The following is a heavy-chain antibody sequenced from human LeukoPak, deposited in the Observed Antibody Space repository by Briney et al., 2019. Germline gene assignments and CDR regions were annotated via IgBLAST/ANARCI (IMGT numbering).Heavy chain of an antibody. V-gene: IGHV4-59*01. CDR3: ARDRSPEGYYDSSHWDYYHGMDV. CDR2: IYYSGST. Sequence: SEILSLTCTVSEGSISNYYWSWIRQPPGKGLEWIGYIYYSGSTNYNPSLKSRVTISVDTSKDQFSLNLSSVTAADTAMYYCARDRSPEGYYDSSHWDYYHGMDVWGQGTTVTVSS. D-gene: IGHD3-22*01. CDR1: EGSISNYY. J-gene: IGHJ6*02.